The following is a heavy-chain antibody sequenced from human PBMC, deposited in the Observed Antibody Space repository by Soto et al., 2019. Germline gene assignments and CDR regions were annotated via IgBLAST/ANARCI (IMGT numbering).Heavy chain of an antibody. CDR1: GGSIGTYY. CDR3: ARHISWVNWFDP. J-gene: IGHJ5*02. CDR2: IYHSGST. Sequence: SETLSLTCTVSGGSIGTYYWSWIRQPPGKGLEWIGYIYHSGSTNYNPSLKNRATISLDTSKNQYSLKLSSVTAADTAVYYCARHISWVNWFDPWGQGTLVTVSS. V-gene: IGHV4-59*08. D-gene: IGHD1-20*01.